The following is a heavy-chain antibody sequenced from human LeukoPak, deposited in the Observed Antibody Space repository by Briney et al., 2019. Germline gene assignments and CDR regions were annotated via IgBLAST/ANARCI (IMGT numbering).Heavy chain of an antibody. D-gene: IGHD3-22*01. CDR2: INHSGST. V-gene: IGHV4-34*01. J-gene: IGHJ5*02. CDR1: GGSFSGYY. Sequence: PSETLSLTCAVYGGSFSGYYWSWIRQPPGKGLEWIGGINHSGSTNYNPSLKSRVTISVDTSKNQFSLKLSSVTAADTAVYYCARGEPHYYYDSSGYYYPWGQGTLVTVSS. CDR3: ARGEPHYYYDSSGYYYP.